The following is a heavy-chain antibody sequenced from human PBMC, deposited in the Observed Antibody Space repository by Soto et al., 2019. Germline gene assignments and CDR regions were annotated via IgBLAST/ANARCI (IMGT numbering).Heavy chain of an antibody. CDR1: GFTFSSYG. D-gene: IGHD4-17*01. CDR2: ISYDGSNK. Sequence: GGSLRLSCAASGFTFSSYGMHWVRQAPGKGLEWVAVISYDGSNKYYADSVKGRFTISRDNSKNTLYLQMNSLRAEDTAVYYCAKDSTTVTEIYYYYYGMDVWGQGTTVTVSS. V-gene: IGHV3-30*18. CDR3: AKDSTTVTEIYYYYYGMDV. J-gene: IGHJ6*02.